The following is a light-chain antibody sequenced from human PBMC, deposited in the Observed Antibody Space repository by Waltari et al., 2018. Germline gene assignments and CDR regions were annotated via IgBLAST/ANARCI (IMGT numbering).Light chain of an antibody. CDR1: NDNIGLNL. CDR2: EDD. CDR3: ATWDVRLTPRHM. J-gene: IGLJ3*02. V-gene: IGLV1-51*02. Sequence: QFTLTQPPSVSAAPGQRVTLSCSGTNDNIGLNLVSWYRQFPGAAPQLLIYEDDKRPSVIPDRFSASKSGTSATLAITGLQTGDEADYYCATWDVRLTPRHMFGGGTKVTVL.